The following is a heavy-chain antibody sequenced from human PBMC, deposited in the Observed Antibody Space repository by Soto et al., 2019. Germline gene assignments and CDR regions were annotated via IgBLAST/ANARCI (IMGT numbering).Heavy chain of an antibody. D-gene: IGHD2-8*01. CDR1: GDSISRGYNY. J-gene: IGHJ4*02. Sequence: PPETLSLTCSVYGDSISRGYNYWMCIRQPPAKGVEAIGYNNNTEATSYNPALKSRLNISADTSKSQLSLQLSSVTAAVTAFYYGARRALMDSWGQGTLVP. CDR3: ARRALMDS. V-gene: IGHV4-30-4*01. CDR2: NNNTEAT.